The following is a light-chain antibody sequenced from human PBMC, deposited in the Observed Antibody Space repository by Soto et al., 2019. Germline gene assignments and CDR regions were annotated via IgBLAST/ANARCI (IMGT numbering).Light chain of an antibody. CDR1: TSNIGSNY. CDR2: RNN. CDR3: AAWDDSLSGVV. V-gene: IGLV1-47*01. J-gene: IGLJ2*01. Sequence: QSVLTQPPSASGTPGQRVTISCSGRTSNIGSNYVYWYLQLPGMAPKLLIYRNNERPSGVPDRFSGSKSGTSASLAISGLRSEDEADYYCAAWDDSLSGVVFGVGTKLTVL.